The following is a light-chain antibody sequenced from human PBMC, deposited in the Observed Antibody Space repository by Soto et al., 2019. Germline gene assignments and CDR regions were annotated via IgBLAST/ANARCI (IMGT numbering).Light chain of an antibody. Sequence: DIQMTQSPSTLSASVGDRVTITCRASQSISSWLAWYHQKPGKAPKLLIYKSSSLESGVPSRFSGSGSGTEFTLTISSLQPDDLATYYCQQYNSSPLTFGPGTKVDIK. V-gene: IGKV1-5*03. J-gene: IGKJ3*01. CDR2: KSS. CDR3: QQYNSSPLT. CDR1: QSISSW.